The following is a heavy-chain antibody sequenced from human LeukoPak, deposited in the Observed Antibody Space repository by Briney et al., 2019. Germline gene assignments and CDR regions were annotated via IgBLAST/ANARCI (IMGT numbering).Heavy chain of an antibody. Sequence: GRSLRLSCAASGFTFSSYGMPWVRQAPGKGLEWVAVISYDGSNKYYADSVKGRFTISRDNSKNTLYLQMNSLRAEDTAVYYCAKDPPPANYCSSTSCHNWFDPWGQGTLVTVSS. CDR1: GFTFSSYG. V-gene: IGHV3-30*18. J-gene: IGHJ5*02. CDR3: AKDPPPANYCSSTSCHNWFDP. D-gene: IGHD2-2*01. CDR2: ISYDGSNK.